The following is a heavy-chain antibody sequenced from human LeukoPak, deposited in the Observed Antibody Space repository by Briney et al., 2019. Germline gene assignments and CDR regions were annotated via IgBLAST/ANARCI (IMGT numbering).Heavy chain of an antibody. J-gene: IGHJ4*02. V-gene: IGHV3-23*01. CDR2: ISGSGGST. CDR3: AKAFSSIYYDSSGYYFDFDY. Sequence: GGSLRLSCAASGFTFSNAWMSWVRQAPGKGLEWVSAISGSGGSTYYADPVKGRFTISRDNSKNTLYLQMNSLRAEDTAVYYCAKAFSSIYYDSSGYYFDFDYWGQGTLVTVSS. D-gene: IGHD3-22*01. CDR1: GFTFSNAW.